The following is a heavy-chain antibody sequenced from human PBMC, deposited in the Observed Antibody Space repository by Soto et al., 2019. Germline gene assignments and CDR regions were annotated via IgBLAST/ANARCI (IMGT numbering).Heavy chain of an antibody. Sequence: PWGVLRLSCAASGFTFSRYSMNWVRQAPGKGLEWVSSISSTTNYIYYADSMKGRFTVSRDNAKNSVYLDMNSLSAEDTAVYYCARESEDLTSNFDYWGQGTLVTVSS. V-gene: IGHV3-21*01. J-gene: IGHJ4*02. CDR3: ARESEDLTSNFDY. CDR2: ISSTTNYI. CDR1: GFTFSRYS.